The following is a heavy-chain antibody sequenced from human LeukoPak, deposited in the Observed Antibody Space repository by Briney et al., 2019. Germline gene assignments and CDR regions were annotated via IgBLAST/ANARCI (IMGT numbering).Heavy chain of an antibody. D-gene: IGHD5-18*01. CDR2: ISAYNGNT. V-gene: IGHV1-18*01. Sequence: GASVKVSCKASGYTFTSYGISWVRQAPGQGLEWMGWISAYNGNTNYAQKLQGRVTVTTDTSTSTAYTELRSLRSDDTAVYYCARDKWIQLWLADYYMDVWGKGTTVTVSS. CDR1: GYTFTSYG. CDR3: ARDKWIQLWLADYYMDV. J-gene: IGHJ6*03.